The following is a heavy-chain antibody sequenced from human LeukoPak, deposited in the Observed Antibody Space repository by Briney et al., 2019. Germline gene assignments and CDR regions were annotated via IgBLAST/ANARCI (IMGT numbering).Heavy chain of an antibody. CDR2: ISSSSSYI. D-gene: IGHD2-8*01. J-gene: IGHJ4*02. CDR3: ARVGAIYCTNGVCPPFDY. CDR1: GFTFSSDS. V-gene: IGHV3-21*01. Sequence: GRSLRLSCAASGFTFSSDSMNWVRQAPGKGLEWGSSISSSSSYIYYADSVKGRFTISRDNAKNSLYLQMNSLRAEDTAVYYCARVGAIYCTNGVCPPFDYWGQGTLVTVSS.